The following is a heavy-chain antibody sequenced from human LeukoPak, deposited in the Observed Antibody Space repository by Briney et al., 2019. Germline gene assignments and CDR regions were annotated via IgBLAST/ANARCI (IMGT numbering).Heavy chain of an antibody. CDR2: VKQDGSEK. Sequence: PGGSLRLSCAASGFTFSSYWMSWVRQAPGKGLEWVASVKQDGSEKYSVDSVRGRFTISRDNAKNSLYLQMNSLRAEDTVVYYCARDFNWNLDYWGQGTLVTVSS. CDR3: ARDFNWNLDY. V-gene: IGHV3-7*01. J-gene: IGHJ4*02. CDR1: GFTFSSYW. D-gene: IGHD1-20*01.